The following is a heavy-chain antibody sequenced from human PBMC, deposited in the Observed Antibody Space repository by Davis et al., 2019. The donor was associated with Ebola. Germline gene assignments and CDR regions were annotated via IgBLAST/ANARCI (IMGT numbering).Heavy chain of an antibody. D-gene: IGHD6-13*01. V-gene: IGHV1-18*04. J-gene: IGHJ5*01. CDR1: GYTFSSYY. CDR2: ISAYSGSA. CDR3: ARGLAAAGLDS. Sequence: AASVKVSCKASGYTFSSYYLHWVRQAPGQGLEWMGWISAYSGSANYAHNLQGRVTMTKETSTTTAYMELRNLTSDDTAVYYCARGLAAAGLDSWGQGTLVTVSS.